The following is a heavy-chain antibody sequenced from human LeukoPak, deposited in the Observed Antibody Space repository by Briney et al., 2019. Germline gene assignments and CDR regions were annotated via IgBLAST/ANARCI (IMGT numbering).Heavy chain of an antibody. V-gene: IGHV1-69*05. CDR2: IIPIFGTA. Sequence: ASVKVSCKASGGTFSSYAISWVRQAPGQGLEWMGRIIPIFGTANYAQKFQGRVTITTDESTGTAYMELSSLRSEDTAVYYCARAPLVVVPAAHNWFDPWGQGTLVTVSS. D-gene: IGHD2-2*01. CDR1: GGTFSSYA. CDR3: ARAPLVVVPAAHNWFDP. J-gene: IGHJ5*02.